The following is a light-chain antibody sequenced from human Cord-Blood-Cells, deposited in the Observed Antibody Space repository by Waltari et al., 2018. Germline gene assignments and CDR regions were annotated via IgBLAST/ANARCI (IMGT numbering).Light chain of an antibody. CDR3: QSYGSSLSGYV. Sequence: QSVLTPPPSVSGAPGQRVTISCTGRRSNIGAVYDVHWYQQPPGPAPKLLIYGNSNRPSGVPDRFSGSKSGTSASLAITGLQAEDEADYYCQSYGSSLSGYVFGTGTKVTVL. V-gene: IGLV1-40*01. CDR1: RSNIGAVYD. J-gene: IGLJ1*01. CDR2: GNS.